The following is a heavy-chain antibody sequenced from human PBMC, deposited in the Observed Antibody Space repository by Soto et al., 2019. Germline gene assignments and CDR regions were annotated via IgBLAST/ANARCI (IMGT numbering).Heavy chain of an antibody. J-gene: IGHJ6*02. V-gene: IGHV3-33*01. Sequence: PGGSLRLSCAASGFNFSSYGMHWVRQAPGKGLEWVAVIWYDGSNKYYADSVKGRFTISRDNSKNTLYLQMNSLRAEDTAVYYCARDIVAYYGMDVWGQGTTVTVSS. CDR3: ARDIVAYYGMDV. D-gene: IGHD5-12*01. CDR1: GFNFSSYG. CDR2: IWYDGSNK.